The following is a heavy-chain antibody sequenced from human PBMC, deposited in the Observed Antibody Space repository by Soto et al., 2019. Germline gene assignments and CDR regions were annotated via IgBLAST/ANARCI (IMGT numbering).Heavy chain of an antibody. CDR1: GGSINSGGFY. Sequence: SETLSLTCTVSGGSINSGGFYWSWIRQPPGKGLEWIGYIYYSGGTNYNPSLKSRVTISVDTSKNQFSLKLSSVTAADTAVYYCARRYGVAFDIWGQGTMVTVSS. D-gene: IGHD3-10*01. CDR2: IYYSGGT. CDR3: ARRYGVAFDI. J-gene: IGHJ3*02. V-gene: IGHV4-61*08.